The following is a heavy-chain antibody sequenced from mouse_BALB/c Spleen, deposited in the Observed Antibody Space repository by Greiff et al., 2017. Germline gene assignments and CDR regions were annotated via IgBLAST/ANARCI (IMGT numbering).Heavy chain of an antibody. CDR3: TTTATYYAMDY. D-gene: IGHD1-2*01. CDR2: IRLKSDNYAT. CDR1: GFTFSSYW. Sequence: EVQGVESGGGLVQPGGSMKLSCVASGFTFSSYWMSWVRQSPEKGLEWVAEIRLKSDNYATHYAESVKGKFTISRDDSKSRLYLQMNSLRAEDTGIYYCTTTATYYAMDYWGQGTSVTVSS. J-gene: IGHJ4*01. V-gene: IGHV6-6*02.